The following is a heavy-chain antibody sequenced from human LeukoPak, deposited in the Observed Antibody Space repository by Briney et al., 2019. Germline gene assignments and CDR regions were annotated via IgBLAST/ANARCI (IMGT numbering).Heavy chain of an antibody. CDR3: ARFAAGGSYYYYMDV. CDR1: GFTFNTYW. Sequence: GESLRLSCAASGFTFNTYWMIWVRQAPGKGLDWVANINQDGSVRYYVASVKGRFTISRDNAKNSLYLQMNSLRADDTAVYYCARFAAGGSYYYYMDVWGKGTTVTVSS. J-gene: IGHJ6*03. V-gene: IGHV3-7*01. CDR2: INQDGSVR. D-gene: IGHD6-25*01.